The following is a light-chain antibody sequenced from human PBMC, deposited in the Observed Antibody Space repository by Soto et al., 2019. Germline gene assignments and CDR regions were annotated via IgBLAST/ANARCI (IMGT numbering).Light chain of an antibody. CDR3: QQYGSSRWT. Sequence: IVLTHSPGTLSFSPGEIATLSFRASQSVSSSYLAWYQQKPGQAPRLLIYGASSRATGIPDRFSGSGSGTDFTLTISRLEPEDFAVYYCQQYGSSRWTFGQGTKVDIK. CDR1: QSVSSSY. V-gene: IGKV3-20*01. CDR2: GAS. J-gene: IGKJ1*01.